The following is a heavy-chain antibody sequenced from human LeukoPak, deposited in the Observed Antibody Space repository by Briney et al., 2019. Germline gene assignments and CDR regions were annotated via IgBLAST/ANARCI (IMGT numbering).Heavy chain of an antibody. V-gene: IGHV4-59*01. CDR2: IYYSGST. CDR3: ARYYYYYYGMDV. CDR1: GGSISSYY. J-gene: IGHJ6*02. Sequence: PSETLSLTCTVSGGSISSYYWSWIRQPPGKGLEWIGYIYYSGSTKYNPSLKSRVTISVDTSKNQFSLKLSSVTAADTAVYYCARYYYYYYGMDVWGQGTTVTVSS.